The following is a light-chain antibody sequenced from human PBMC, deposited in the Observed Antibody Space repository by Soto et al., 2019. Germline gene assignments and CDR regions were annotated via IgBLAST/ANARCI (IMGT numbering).Light chain of an antibody. J-gene: IGKJ2*01. Sequence: EVVLTQSPGPLSLSPGERVTLSCRTSQSINSNFLSWFQQKPGQPPRLLLYGASKRAAGTPDRFSGAGSGTDFTLIISRLEPEDSAIYHCQLYGSYTFTFGQGTKVEI. V-gene: IGKV3-20*01. CDR1: QSINSNF. CDR2: GAS. CDR3: QLYGSYTFT.